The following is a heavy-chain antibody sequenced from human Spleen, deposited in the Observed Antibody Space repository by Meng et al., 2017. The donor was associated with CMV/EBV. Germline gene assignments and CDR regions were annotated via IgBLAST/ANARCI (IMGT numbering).Heavy chain of an antibody. CDR3: ARDSSSSGFDP. CDR1: GGAISSNSYY. CDR2: IYYSGST. Sequence: CTVSGGAISSNSYYWGWIRQPPGKGLEWIGSIYYSGSTYYNPSLKSRVTISVDTSKNQFSLKLSSVTAADTAVYYCARDSSSSGFDPWGQGTLVTVS. D-gene: IGHD6-6*01. J-gene: IGHJ5*02. V-gene: IGHV4-39*02.